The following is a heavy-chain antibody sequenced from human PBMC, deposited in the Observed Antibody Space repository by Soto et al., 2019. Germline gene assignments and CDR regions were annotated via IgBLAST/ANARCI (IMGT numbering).Heavy chain of an antibody. V-gene: IGHV3-21*01. J-gene: IGHJ3*02. CDR3: ARDHSIPVPHCSGGSRRVHGAFEI. D-gene: IGHD2-15*01. CDR1: GFTFSSYS. Sequence: ESGGGLVKPGGSLRLSCAASGFTFSSYSMNWVRQAPGKGLGWVSSLSSSSSYIYYADSVKGRFTISRDNAKNSLYLQTNSLRADDTAVYYCARDHSIPVPHCSGGSRRVHGAFEIWGQGTMVTVCS. CDR2: LSSSSSYI.